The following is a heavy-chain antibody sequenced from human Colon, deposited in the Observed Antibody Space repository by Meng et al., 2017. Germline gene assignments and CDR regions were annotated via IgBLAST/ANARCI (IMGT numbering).Heavy chain of an antibody. D-gene: IGHD2-21*02. Sequence: GSLRLSCAVSGGSISSSNWWSWVRQPPGKGLEWIGEIYHSGSTNYNPSLKSRVTISVDKSKNQFSLKLSSVAAADTAVYYCARRADIMVVTATTPDAFDIWGQGTMVTVSS. J-gene: IGHJ3*02. CDR1: GGSISSSNW. CDR3: ARRADIMVVTATTPDAFDI. CDR2: IYHSGST. V-gene: IGHV4-4*02.